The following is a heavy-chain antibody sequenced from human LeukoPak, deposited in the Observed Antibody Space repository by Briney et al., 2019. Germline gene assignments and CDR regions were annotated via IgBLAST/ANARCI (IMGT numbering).Heavy chain of an antibody. V-gene: IGHV1-18*01. D-gene: IGHD2-15*01. J-gene: IGHJ5*02. CDR1: GYTFTSYD. CDR3: ARDIGYCSGGSCYP. CDR2: ISTYNGNT. Sequence: ASVKVSCKASGYTFTSYDISWVRQAPGQGLEWMGWISTYNGNTIYAQHLQGRVTMTTDTSTSTAYMELRSLRSDDTAVYYCARDIGYCSGGSCYPWGQGTLVTVSS.